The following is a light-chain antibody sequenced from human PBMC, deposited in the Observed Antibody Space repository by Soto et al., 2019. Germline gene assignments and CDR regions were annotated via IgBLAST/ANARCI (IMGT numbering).Light chain of an antibody. CDR3: CSYAGIYSYV. J-gene: IGLJ1*01. CDR1: SSDVGGYDH. Sequence: QSALTQPRSVSGSRGQSVTISCTGSSSDVGGYDHVSWYQQHPGKAPKLMIFDVTKRPSGVPDRFSGSKSGNTASLTISGLQAEDEADYYCCSYAGIYSYVFGTGTKLTVL. V-gene: IGLV2-11*01. CDR2: DVT.